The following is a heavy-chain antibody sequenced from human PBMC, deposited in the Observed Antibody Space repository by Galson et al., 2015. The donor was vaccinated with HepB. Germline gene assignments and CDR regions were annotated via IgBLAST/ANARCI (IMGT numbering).Heavy chain of an antibody. CDR2: ISHDGSNK. D-gene: IGHD3-22*01. CDR1: GFTFSSDG. J-gene: IGHJ4*02. V-gene: IGHV3-30*18. CDR3: AKVSDNYDTSGFYSPHFDY. Sequence: SLRLSCAASGFTFSSDGMHWVRQAPGKGLEWVAVISHDGSNKYYADSVKGRFTISRDNSKNTLYLQMNSLRAEDTAVYYCAKVSDNYDTSGFYSPHFDYWGQGTLVTVSS.